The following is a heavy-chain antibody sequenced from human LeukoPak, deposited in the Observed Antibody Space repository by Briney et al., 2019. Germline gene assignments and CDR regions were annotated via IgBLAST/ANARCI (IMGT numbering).Heavy chain of an antibody. J-gene: IGHJ6*03. Sequence: GASVKVSCKVSGYTLTELSMHWVRQAPGKGLEWMGGFDPEDGETIYAQKFQGRVTMTEDTSTDTAYMELSSLRSEDTAGYYCATDRHHDYVWGSYRYYYYMDVWGKGTTVTVSS. CDR2: FDPEDGET. D-gene: IGHD3-16*02. V-gene: IGHV1-24*01. CDR1: GYTLTELS. CDR3: ATDRHHDYVWGSYRYYYYMDV.